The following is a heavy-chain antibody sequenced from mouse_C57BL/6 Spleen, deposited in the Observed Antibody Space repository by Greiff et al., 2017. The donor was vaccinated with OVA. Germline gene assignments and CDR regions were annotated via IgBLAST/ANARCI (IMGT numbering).Heavy chain of an antibody. CDR2: IDPEDGDT. J-gene: IGHJ4*01. Sequence: QQSGAELVRPGASVKLSCTASGFNIKDYYMHWVKQRPEQGLEWIGRIDPEDGDTEYAPKFQGKATMTADTSSNTAYLQLSSLTSEDTSVYYCTTGSSEAMDYWGQGTSVTVSS. CDR1: GFNIKDYY. CDR3: TTGSSEAMDY. V-gene: IGHV14-1*01. D-gene: IGHD1-1*01.